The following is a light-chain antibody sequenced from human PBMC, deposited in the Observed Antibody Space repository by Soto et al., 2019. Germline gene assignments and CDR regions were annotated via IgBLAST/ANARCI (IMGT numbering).Light chain of an antibody. V-gene: IGKV1-27*01. Sequence: DIEMTQSPSSLSASVGDRVTITCRASQGISNFLAWYQHKPGNVPKLLIYAASTLQSGVLSRLSGSGSGPDFPLPISSRQPEDVATYYGQKYRSAPPLTFGGGTKGEIK. J-gene: IGKJ4*01. CDR2: AAS. CDR3: QKYRSAPPLT. CDR1: QGISNF.